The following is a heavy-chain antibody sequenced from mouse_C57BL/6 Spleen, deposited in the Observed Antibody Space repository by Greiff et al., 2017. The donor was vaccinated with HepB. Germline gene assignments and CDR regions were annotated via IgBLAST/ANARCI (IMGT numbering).Heavy chain of an antibody. D-gene: IGHD1-1*01. Sequence: QVQLQQPGADLVKAGASVKMSCKASGYTFTSYWMHWVKQRLGQGLEWFAETNPTNGRTYYNEKFKSKATLTVDKSSSTAYMLLRGTTFEDSAVYYCARIKKIVATYFDYWGQGITLTVSS. CDR2: TNPTNGRT. CDR3: ARIKKIVATYFDY. V-gene: IGHV1S81*02. CDR1: GYTFTSYW. J-gene: IGHJ2*01.